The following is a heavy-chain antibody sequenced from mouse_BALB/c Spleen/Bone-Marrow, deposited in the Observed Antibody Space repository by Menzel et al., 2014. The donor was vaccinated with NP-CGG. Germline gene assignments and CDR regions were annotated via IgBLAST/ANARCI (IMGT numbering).Heavy chain of an antibody. V-gene: IGHV7-3*02. J-gene: IGHJ2*01. CDR2: IRNKPNGYTT. CDR1: GFTFTDYY. Sequence: EVQRVESGGGLVQPGGSLRLSCATSGFTFTDYYMSWVRQPPGKALEWLGFIRNKPNGYTTEYSASVKGRFTISRDNSQSILYLQMNTLRVGDSATYYCTRDMGLLRFDYWGQGTTLTVSS. D-gene: IGHD2-4*01. CDR3: TRDMGLLRFDY.